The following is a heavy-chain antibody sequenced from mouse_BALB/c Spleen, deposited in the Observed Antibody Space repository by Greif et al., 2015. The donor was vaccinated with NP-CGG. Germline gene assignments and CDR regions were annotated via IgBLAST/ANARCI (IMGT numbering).Heavy chain of an antibody. V-gene: IGHV1-54*01. J-gene: IGHJ4*01. D-gene: IGHD1-1*01. CDR2: INPGSGGT. Sequence: VKLMESGAELVRPGTSVKVSCKASGYAFTNYLIEWVKQRPGQGLEWIGVINPGSGGTNYNEKFKGKATLTADKSSSTAYMQLSSLTSDDSAVYFCARSVQLLRSMDYWGQGTSVTVSS. CDR1: GYAFTNYL. CDR3: ARSVQLLRSMDY.